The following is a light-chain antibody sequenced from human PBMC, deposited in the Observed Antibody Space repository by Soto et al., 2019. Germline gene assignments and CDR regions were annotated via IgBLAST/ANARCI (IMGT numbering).Light chain of an antibody. CDR3: QHYGSSLFT. V-gene: IGKV3-20*01. Sequence: EIVLTQSPGTLSLSPGERATLSCRASQSVSSSYLAWYQQKPGQAPRLLIYGASSRATCIPDRFSCSGSGTYFTLTISSLEPVAFTVYYCQHYGSSLFTFGPGTKVDIK. CDR1: QSVSSSY. CDR2: GAS. J-gene: IGKJ3*01.